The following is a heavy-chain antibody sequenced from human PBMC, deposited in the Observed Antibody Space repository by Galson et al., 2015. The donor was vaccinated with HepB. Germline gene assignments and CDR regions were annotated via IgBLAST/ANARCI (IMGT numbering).Heavy chain of an antibody. Sequence: SVEVYCKASGYTFTRYVMHWVRQAPGQRLEWMGWIKVGNGNRKYSQKFQGRVTITSDTSASTAYMKLSSLRSEDTAVYYCAREQDGSSWELDYFDYWGQGTLVIVSS. V-gene: IGHV1-3*01. CDR1: GYTFTRYV. CDR3: AREQDGSSWELDYFDY. CDR2: IKVGNGNR. J-gene: IGHJ4*02. D-gene: IGHD6-13*01.